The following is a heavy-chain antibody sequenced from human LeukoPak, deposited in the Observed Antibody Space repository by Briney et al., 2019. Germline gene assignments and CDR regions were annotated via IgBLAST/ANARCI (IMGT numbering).Heavy chain of an antibody. J-gene: IGHJ4*02. Sequence: GGSLRLSCAASGFTFSDYYMSWIRQAPGKGLEWVSCISSSGSSIYYADSVKGRFTISRDNANNSLSLQMDSLRAEDTAVYYCARDDYYYGSGSYTGYWGQGTLVTVSS. CDR3: ARDDYYYGSGSYTGY. CDR1: GFTFSDYY. D-gene: IGHD3-10*01. V-gene: IGHV3-11*01. CDR2: ISSSGSSI.